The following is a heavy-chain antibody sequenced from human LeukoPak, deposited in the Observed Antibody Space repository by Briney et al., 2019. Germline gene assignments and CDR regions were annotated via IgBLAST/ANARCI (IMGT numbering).Heavy chain of an antibody. CDR2: FSGIGCST. D-gene: IGHD5-24*01. V-gene: IGHV3-23*01. Sequence: PGGSLRLSCAASGLTFSSYAMSWARPPEGKGLEWDQPFSGIGCSTYYADSVEGRFTIPRDNSKNTLYLQMNSLRAEDTAVYYCAKDGDGAFDIWGQGTIVSVS. CDR3: AKDGDGAFDI. J-gene: IGHJ3*02. CDR1: GLTFSSYA.